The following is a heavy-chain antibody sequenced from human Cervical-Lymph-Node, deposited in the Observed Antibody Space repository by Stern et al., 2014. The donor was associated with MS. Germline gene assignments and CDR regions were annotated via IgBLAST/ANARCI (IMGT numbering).Heavy chain of an antibody. V-gene: IGHV1-69*01. CDR3: AREGIPGAGGTFDN. J-gene: IGHJ4*02. D-gene: IGHD1-26*01. CDR1: GGTFSSYT. Sequence: VQLVQSGAEVKKPGASVKVSCNGSGGTFSSYTLNWVRQPPGQGLEWMGGINPIFATTNYPHRFQGKVTITADGSTSTTYLEVSSLTSEDTAVYYCAREGIPGAGGTFDNWGQGTLVIVSS. CDR2: INPIFATT.